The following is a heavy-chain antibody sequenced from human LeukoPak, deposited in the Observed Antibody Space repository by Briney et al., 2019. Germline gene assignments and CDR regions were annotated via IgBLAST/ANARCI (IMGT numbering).Heavy chain of an antibody. J-gene: IGHJ4*02. V-gene: IGHV3-23*01. Sequence: GGSLRLSCAASGFTFSNYGMRWVRQAPGKGLEWVSGISDSGDSTYYADSVKGRFTISRDNSDNTLFLQMNSLRAEDTAVYYCARRIAAAGRTFDYWGQGTLVTVSS. CDR3: ARRIAAAGRTFDY. CDR1: GFTFSNYG. CDR2: ISDSGDST. D-gene: IGHD6-25*01.